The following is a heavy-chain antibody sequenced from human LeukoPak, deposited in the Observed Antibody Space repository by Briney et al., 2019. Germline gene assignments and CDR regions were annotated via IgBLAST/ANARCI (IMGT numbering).Heavy chain of an antibody. CDR1: GGSVISADHY. CDR2: IFYSGST. CDR3: ARGYYDTLTNYPKNFDQ. D-gene: IGHD3-9*01. J-gene: IGHJ4*02. Sequence: SETLSLTCTVSGGSVISADHYWSWIRQPPGEGLEWIGYIFYSGSTYYNPSLRSRLTISVDTSKNQFSLKLSSVTAADTAVYYCARGYYDTLTNYPKNFDQWGQGTLVTVSS. V-gene: IGHV4-30-4*01.